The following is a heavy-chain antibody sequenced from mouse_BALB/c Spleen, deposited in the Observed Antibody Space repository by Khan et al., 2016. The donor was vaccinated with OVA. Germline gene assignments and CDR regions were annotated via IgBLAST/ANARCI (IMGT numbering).Heavy chain of an antibody. CDR1: GYSITSGYN. D-gene: IGHD2-3*01. J-gene: IGHJ1*01. CDR2: IHYSGST. Sequence: EVKLEVSGPDLVKPSQSLSLTCTVTGYSITSGYNWHWIRQFPGDKLEWMGYIHYSGSTNYSPSLKSRISITRDTSRNQFFLQLNSVTTEDTATDYCARAGYYPYFDVWGAGTTVTVSS. V-gene: IGHV3-1*02. CDR3: ARAGYYPYFDV.